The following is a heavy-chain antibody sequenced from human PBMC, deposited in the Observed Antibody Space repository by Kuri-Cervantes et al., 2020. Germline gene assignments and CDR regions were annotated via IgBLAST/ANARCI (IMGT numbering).Heavy chain of an antibody. CDR3: ARDGADCSSTSCYGKDY. CDR2: ISSSSSYI. V-gene: IGHV3-21*01. D-gene: IGHD2-2*01. Sequence: GESLKISCAASGFIFSSYSMNWVRQAPGKGLEWVSSISSSSSYIYYADSVKGRFTISRDNAKNSLYLQMSSLRAEDTAVYYCARDGADCSSTSCYGKDYWGQGTLVTVSS. J-gene: IGHJ4*02. CDR1: GFIFSSYS.